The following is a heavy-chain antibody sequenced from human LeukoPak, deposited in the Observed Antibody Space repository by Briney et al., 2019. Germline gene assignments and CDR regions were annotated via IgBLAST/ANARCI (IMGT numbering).Heavy chain of an antibody. CDR3: ARVPVGGYSGYVGSIAAAGTLDY. CDR1: GFAASGFTFSTYS. D-gene: IGHD6-13*01. Sequence: GGSLRLSCAASGFAASGFTFSTYSMNWVRQAPGKGLEWVSYISSSSSTIYYADSVKGRFTISRDNAKNSLYLQMNSLRAEDTAVYYCARVPVGGYSGYVGSIAAAGTLDYWGQGTLVTVSS. CDR2: ISSSSSTI. J-gene: IGHJ4*02. V-gene: IGHV3-48*01.